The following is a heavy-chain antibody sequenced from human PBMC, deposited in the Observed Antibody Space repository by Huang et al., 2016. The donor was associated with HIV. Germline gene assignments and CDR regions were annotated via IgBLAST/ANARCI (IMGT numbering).Heavy chain of an antibody. CDR3: ARRRRGGFDI. Sequence: EVQLVQSGAEVKRPGESLKIACKGSRYNFAGYWIGWVRQMPGKGLELMGSIYVDESDARYSPSLQGQVTISADTSLYSAYLQWTSLRASDTAIFYCARRRRGGFDIWGQGTLVTVSS. CDR2: IYVDESDA. J-gene: IGHJ3*02. V-gene: IGHV5-51*03. D-gene: IGHD2-15*01. CDR1: RYNFAGYW.